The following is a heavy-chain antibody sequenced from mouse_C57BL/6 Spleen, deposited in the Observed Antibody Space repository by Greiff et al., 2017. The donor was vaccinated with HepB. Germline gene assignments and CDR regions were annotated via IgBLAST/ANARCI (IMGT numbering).Heavy chain of an antibody. J-gene: IGHJ1*03. CDR2: IDPEDGKT. D-gene: IGHD1-1*01. CDR1: GFNIKDYY. CDR3: ARRYGSSYWYFDV. Sequence: VQLQQSGAELVKPGASVKLSCTASGFNIKDYYMHWVKQRTEQGLEWIGRIDPEDGKTKYAPKFQGKATITADTSSNTAYLQRSSLTSEDTAVYYCARRYGSSYWYFDVWGTGTTVTVSS. V-gene: IGHV14-2*01.